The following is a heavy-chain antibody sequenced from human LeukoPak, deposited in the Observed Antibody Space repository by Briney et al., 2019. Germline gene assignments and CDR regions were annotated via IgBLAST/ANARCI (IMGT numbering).Heavy chain of an antibody. D-gene: IGHD3-10*01. J-gene: IGHJ3*02. V-gene: IGHV1-69*05. CDR3: ARGKSRGRRGFDI. CDR2: IIPIFGTA. Sequence: SVKVSCKASGGTFSSYAISWVRQAPGQGLEWMGGIIPIFGTANYAQKFQGRVTITTDESTSTAYMELSSLRSEDTAVYYCARGKSRGRRGFDIRGQGTMVTVSS. CDR1: GGTFSSYA.